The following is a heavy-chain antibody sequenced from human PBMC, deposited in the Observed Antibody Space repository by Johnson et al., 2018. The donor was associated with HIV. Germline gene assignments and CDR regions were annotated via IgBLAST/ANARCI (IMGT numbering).Heavy chain of an antibody. J-gene: IGHJ3*02. CDR2: IKSKTDGGTT. V-gene: IGHV3-15*01. D-gene: IGHD3-10*01. Sequence: EVQLLESGGGLVQPGGSLRLSCAASGLTFRNAWMSWVRQAPGKGLEWVGRIKSKTDGGTTDYAAPVKGRFTISRDDSKNTLYLQMNSLKTEDTAVYYCTTGDSQGVAFDIWGHGTMVTVSS. CDR1: GLTFRNAW. CDR3: TTGDSQGVAFDI.